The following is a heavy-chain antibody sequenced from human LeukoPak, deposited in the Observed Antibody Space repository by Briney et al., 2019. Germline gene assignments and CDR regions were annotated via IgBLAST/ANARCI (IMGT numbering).Heavy chain of an antibody. D-gene: IGHD3-10*01. CDR3: ARGSSMVRGVSNWFDP. V-gene: IGHV4-31*03. J-gene: IGHJ5*02. CDR1: GGSISSGGYY. Sequence: SEILSLTCTVSGGSISSGGYYWSWIRQHPGKGLEWIGYIYYSGSTYYNPSLKSRVTISVDTSKNQFSLKLSSVTAADTAVYYCARGSSMVRGVSNWFDPWGQGTLVTVSS. CDR2: IYYSGST.